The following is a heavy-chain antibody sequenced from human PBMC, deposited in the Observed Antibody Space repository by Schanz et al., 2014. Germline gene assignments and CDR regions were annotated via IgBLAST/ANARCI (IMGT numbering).Heavy chain of an antibody. CDR1: GYSLIHLT. CDR2: FERVDSEP. V-gene: IGHV1-24*01. D-gene: IGHD1-26*01. Sequence: QVHLVQSGAEVKEPGASVKVSCKVSGYSLIHLTLYWVRQAHGKGLEWLGGFERVDSEPIYAPRFQGRVTMTKDSSTDTAYLEVSGLRSEDTAIYFCSTSGEDLEPTRNYWGQGTRITVSS. CDR3: STSGEDLEPTRNY. J-gene: IGHJ4*02.